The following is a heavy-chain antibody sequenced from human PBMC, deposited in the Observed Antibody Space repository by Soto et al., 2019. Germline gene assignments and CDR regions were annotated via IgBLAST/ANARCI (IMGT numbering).Heavy chain of an antibody. CDR2: IWYDGSNK. J-gene: IGHJ6*03. CDR1: GFTFSSYG. CDR3: ARDYGANGEYYYYYYYMDV. V-gene: IGHV3-33*01. Sequence: PGGSLRLSCAASGFTFSSYGMHWVRQAPGKGLEWVAVIWYDGSNKYYADSVKGRFTISRDNSKNTLYLQMNSLRAEDTAVYYCARDYGANGEYYYYYYYMDVWGKGTTVTVSS. D-gene: IGHD2-8*01.